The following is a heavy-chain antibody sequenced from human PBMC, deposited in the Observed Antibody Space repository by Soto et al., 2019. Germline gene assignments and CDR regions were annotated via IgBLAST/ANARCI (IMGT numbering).Heavy chain of an antibody. CDR2: ISGNGIAT. V-gene: IGHV3-23*01. J-gene: IGHJ6*02. CDR1: GFTFSDHA. Sequence: GGSLRLSCAASGFTFSDHAMSWVRQAPGKGLEWVSSISGNGIATYYADSVKGRFTISRDNSKNTLYLQMNSLRAEDTAVYYCAKDRPVTGTTRYYYGMDVWGQGTTVTVSS. CDR3: AKDRPVTGTTRYYYGMDV. D-gene: IGHD1-7*01.